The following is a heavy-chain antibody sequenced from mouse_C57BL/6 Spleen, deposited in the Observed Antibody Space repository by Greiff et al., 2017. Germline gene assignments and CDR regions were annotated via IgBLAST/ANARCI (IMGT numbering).Heavy chain of an antibody. CDR3: AVLLRLGYFDY. Sequence: QVQLKESGPELVKPGASVKISCKASGYAFSSSWMNWVKQRPGKGLEWIGRIYPGDGDTNYNGKFKGKATLTADKSSSTAYMQLSSLTSEDSAVYCCAVLLRLGYFDYWGQGTTLTVSS. CDR2: IYPGDGDT. J-gene: IGHJ2*01. D-gene: IGHD1-1*01. CDR1: GYAFSSSW. V-gene: IGHV1-82*01.